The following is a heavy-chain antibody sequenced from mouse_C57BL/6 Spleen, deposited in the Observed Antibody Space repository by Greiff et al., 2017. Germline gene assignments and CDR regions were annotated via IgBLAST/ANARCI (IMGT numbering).Heavy chain of an antibody. V-gene: IGHV1-80*01. CDR3: ARSKPITTVVAGDAMDY. Sequence: LMESGAELVKPGASVKISCKASGYAFSSYWMNWVKQRPGKGLEWIGQIYPGDGDTNYNGKFKGKATLTADKSSSTAYMQLSSLTSEDSAVYFCARSKPITTVVAGDAMDYWGQGTSVTVSS. J-gene: IGHJ4*01. CDR2: IYPGDGDT. CDR1: GYAFSSYW. D-gene: IGHD1-1*01.